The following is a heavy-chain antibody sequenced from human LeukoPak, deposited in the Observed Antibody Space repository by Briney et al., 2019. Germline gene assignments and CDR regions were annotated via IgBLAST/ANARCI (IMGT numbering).Heavy chain of an antibody. CDR3: ARIRSGYYYYFDY. Sequence: ASVKVSCKASGYTFTGYYMHWVRQAPGQGLEWMGWINPNSGGTNYAQKFQGRVTMTRNTSISTAYMELSSLRSEDTAVYYCARIRSGYYYYFDYWGQGTLVTVSS. CDR1: GYTFTGYY. V-gene: IGHV1-2*02. CDR2: INPNSGGT. J-gene: IGHJ4*02. D-gene: IGHD3-22*01.